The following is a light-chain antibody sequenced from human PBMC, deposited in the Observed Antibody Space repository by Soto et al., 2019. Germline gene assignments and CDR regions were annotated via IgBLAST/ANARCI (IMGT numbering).Light chain of an antibody. CDR2: END. Sequence: QSVLTQPPSVSAAPGQKVTISCSGSTSNSGNNYVSWFQQLPGTAPKLLIYENDKRPSGIPDRFSGSTSGTSATLGITGLQTGDEADYYCGTWDSSLRGYVFATGTKVTVL. CDR1: TSNSGNNY. CDR3: GTWDSSLRGYV. V-gene: IGLV1-51*02. J-gene: IGLJ1*01.